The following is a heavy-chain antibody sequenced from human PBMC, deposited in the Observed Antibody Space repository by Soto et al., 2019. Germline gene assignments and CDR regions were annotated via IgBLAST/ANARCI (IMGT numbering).Heavy chain of an antibody. V-gene: IGHV4-30-4*01. CDR3: ARGLKQYSSGWYQTYYFDY. J-gene: IGHJ4*02. CDR1: GGSISSGDYY. Sequence: QVQLQESGPGLVKPSQTLSLTCTVSGGSISSGDYYWSWIRQPPGKGLEWLGYIYYSGSTYYNPSLKSRVTISVDTSKNQFSLKLSSVTAADTAVYYCARGLKQYSSGWYQTYYFDYWGQGTLVTVSS. D-gene: IGHD6-19*01. CDR2: IYYSGST.